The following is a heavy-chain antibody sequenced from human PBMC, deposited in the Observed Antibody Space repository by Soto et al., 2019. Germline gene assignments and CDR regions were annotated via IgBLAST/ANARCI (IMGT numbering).Heavy chain of an antibody. V-gene: IGHV4-30-4*01. D-gene: IGHD2-8*01. Sequence: PSETLSLTCTVSGGSISSGDYYWSWIRQPPGKGLEWIGYIYYSGSTYYNPSLKSRVTISVDTSKNQFSLKLSSVTAADTAVYYCARGHGEVYAILGEWFDPWGQGTLVTVSS. CDR3: ARGHGEVYAILGEWFDP. CDR2: IYYSGST. J-gene: IGHJ5*02. CDR1: GGSISSGDYY.